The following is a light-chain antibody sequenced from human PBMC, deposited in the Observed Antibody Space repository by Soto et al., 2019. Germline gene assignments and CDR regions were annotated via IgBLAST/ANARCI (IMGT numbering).Light chain of an antibody. V-gene: IGKV3-20*01. Sequence: EIVLTQSPGTLSLSPGERATLSCRASHSVSSSYLAWYQQKPGQAPRLLIYGASSRATGIPDRFSGSGSGTDFTLTISRLEPEDFAVYYCQQYGSSPWITFGQGTRLEI. CDR2: GAS. J-gene: IGKJ5*01. CDR1: HSVSSSY. CDR3: QQYGSSPWIT.